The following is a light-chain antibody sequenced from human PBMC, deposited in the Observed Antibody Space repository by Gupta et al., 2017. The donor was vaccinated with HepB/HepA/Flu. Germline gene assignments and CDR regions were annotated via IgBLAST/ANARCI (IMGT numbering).Light chain of an antibody. V-gene: IGLV2-14*03. CDR2: DVS. J-gene: IGLJ2*01. CDR1: GSDFGDYDH. Sequence: QSALTQPASVSGSPGQSITISCTGTGSDFGDYDHVSWYQHHPGKAPKLLIFDVSNRPSGVSNRFSGSKSGNTASLTISGLQAEDENDYYCSSFTTPTTLVVFGGGTKLTVL. CDR3: SSFTTPTTLVV.